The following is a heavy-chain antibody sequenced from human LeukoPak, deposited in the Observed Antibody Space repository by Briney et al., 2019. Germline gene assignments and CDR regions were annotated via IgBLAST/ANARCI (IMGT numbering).Heavy chain of an antibody. J-gene: IGHJ5*02. D-gene: IGHD1-14*01. CDR2: MNPNSGNT. V-gene: IGHV1-8*02. CDR3: ASYVGSSGRGVDP. CDR1: GYTFSSSD. Sequence: ASVKVSCKASGYTFSSSDINWVRPAAGQGLEWMGWMNPNSGNTGYAPKFQGRVTMTRDTSISTAYMELSSLTSEDTAVYFCASYVGSSGRGVDPWGQGTLVTVSS.